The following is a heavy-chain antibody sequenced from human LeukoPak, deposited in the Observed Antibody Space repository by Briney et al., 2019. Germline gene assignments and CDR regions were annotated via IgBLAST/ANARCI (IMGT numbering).Heavy chain of an antibody. CDR3: SRDTTSGDPYYFDY. CDR1: GYTFTGYY. J-gene: IGHJ4*02. V-gene: IGHV1-2*02. CDR2: INPNSGGT. Sequence: VASVKVSCKASGYTFTGYYMHWVRQAPGQGLEWVGWINPNSGGTNYAQKFQGRVTMTRDTSINTASMELSRLRIDDTAVYYCSRDTTSGDPYYFDYWGRGTLVTVSS. D-gene: IGHD3-16*01.